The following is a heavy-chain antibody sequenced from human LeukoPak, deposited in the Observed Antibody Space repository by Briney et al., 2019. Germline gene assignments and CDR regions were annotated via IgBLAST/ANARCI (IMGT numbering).Heavy chain of an antibody. CDR1: GFTFSSYA. D-gene: IGHD1-14*01. CDR3: ATDPTGRNYYYCYMDV. CDR2: ISYDGTNK. V-gene: IGHV3-30*04. J-gene: IGHJ6*03. Sequence: GGSLRLSCAASGFTFSSYAIHWVRQAPGKGLEWVAVISYDGTNKYHADSVKGRFTISRDNSKNTLYLQMNSLRADDTAVYYCATDPTGRNYYYCYMDVWGKGTTVTVSS.